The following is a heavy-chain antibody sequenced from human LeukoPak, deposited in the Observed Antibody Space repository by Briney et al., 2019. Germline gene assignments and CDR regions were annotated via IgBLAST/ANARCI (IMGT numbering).Heavy chain of an antibody. J-gene: IGHJ6*03. V-gene: IGHV3-9*01. CDR3: VVTRYYYYYYMDV. Sequence: PGRSLRLSCAASGFTFDDYAMHWVRQAPGEGLEWVSGISWNSGSIGYADSVRGRFTISRDNAKNSLYLQMNSLRAEDTALYYCVVTRYYYYYYMDVWGKGTTVTVSS. CDR2: ISWNSGSI. D-gene: IGHD2-21*02. CDR1: GFTFDDYA.